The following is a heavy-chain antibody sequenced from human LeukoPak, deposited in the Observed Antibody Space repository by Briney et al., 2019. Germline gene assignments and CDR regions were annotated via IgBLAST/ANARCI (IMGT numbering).Heavy chain of an antibody. CDR2: IFPSGGEI. J-gene: IGHJ4*02. Sequence: GGSLRLSCAASGFTFSSYGMHWVRQPLGKGLEWVSSIFPSGGEIHYADSVRGRFTISRDNSKSTLSLQMNSLRAEDTAIYYRATYRQVLLPFESWGQGTLVTVSS. D-gene: IGHD2-8*02. CDR1: GFTFSSYG. V-gene: IGHV3-23*01. CDR3: ATYRQVLLPFES.